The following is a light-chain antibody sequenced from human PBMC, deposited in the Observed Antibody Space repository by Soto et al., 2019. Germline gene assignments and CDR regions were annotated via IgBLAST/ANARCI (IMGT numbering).Light chain of an antibody. CDR1: SSDVGRYNY. J-gene: IGLJ1*01. CDR2: DVS. Sequence: QSALTQPASVSGSPGQSITISCTGTSSDVGRYNYVSWYQQHPGKAPKLMISDVSIRPSGVSNRFSGSKSGNTASLSISGLQAEDEADYYCSSYTLSTTFVFGTGTKLTVL. CDR3: SSYTLSTTFV. V-gene: IGLV2-14*01.